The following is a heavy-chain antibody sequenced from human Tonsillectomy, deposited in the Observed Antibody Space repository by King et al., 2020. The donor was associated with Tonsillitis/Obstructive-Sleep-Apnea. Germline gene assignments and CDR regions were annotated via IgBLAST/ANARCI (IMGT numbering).Heavy chain of an antibody. Sequence: VQLVESGGGVVQPGRSLRLSCAASGFTFSSYGMHWVGQAPGKGLEWVAVIWYDGSNKYYADSVKGRFTISRDNSKNTLYLQMNSLRAEDTAVYYCARGREYSSSTALDYWGQGTLVTVSS. CDR1: GFTFSSYG. D-gene: IGHD6-6*01. V-gene: IGHV3-33*01. CDR2: IWYDGSNK. J-gene: IGHJ4*02. CDR3: ARGREYSSSTALDY.